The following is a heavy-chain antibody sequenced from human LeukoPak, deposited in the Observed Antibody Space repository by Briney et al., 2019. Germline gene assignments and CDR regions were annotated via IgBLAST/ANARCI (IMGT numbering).Heavy chain of an antibody. V-gene: IGHV3-23*01. CDR3: AKRADGCSGVSCYYYYMDV. J-gene: IGHJ6*03. Sequence: GGSLRLSCAPSGFTFSNYAMNWVRQAPGKGLEWVSPIIGVGDSTYYAESVKGRFTMSRDNSKNTVYLQMNSLGVEDTAIYYCAKRADGCSGVSCYYYYMDVWGKGTTVTVSS. D-gene: IGHD2-15*01. CDR2: IIGVGDST. CDR1: GFTFSNYA.